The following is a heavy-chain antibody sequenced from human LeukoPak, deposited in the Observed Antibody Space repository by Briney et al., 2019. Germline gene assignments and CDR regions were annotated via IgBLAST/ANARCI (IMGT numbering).Heavy chain of an antibody. V-gene: IGHV3-30-3*01. J-gene: IGHJ4*02. D-gene: IGHD3-3*01. CDR3: AREKRGGYYPGY. Sequence: GRSLRLSCATSGFTFSSYAMHWVRQAPGKGLEWAASITYDGSTEDYADSVRGRFTIPRDNSKNTLSLEMNSLGPEDTAIYYCAREKRGGYYPGYWGQGTLVTVSS. CDR2: ITYDGSTE. CDR1: GFTFSSYA.